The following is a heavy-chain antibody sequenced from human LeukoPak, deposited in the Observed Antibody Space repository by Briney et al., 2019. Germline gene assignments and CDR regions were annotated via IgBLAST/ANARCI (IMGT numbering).Heavy chain of an antibody. CDR1: GFTFSGSA. CDR2: IRSKANSYAT. Sequence: PGGSLRLSCAASGFTFSGSAMHWVRQASGKGLEWVGRIRSKANSYATAYAASVKGRFTISRDDSKNTAYLQMNSLKTEDTAVYYCTRQHDDYGDSPPDYWGQGTLVTVSS. CDR3: TRQHDDYGDSPPDY. D-gene: IGHD4-17*01. V-gene: IGHV3-73*01. J-gene: IGHJ4*02.